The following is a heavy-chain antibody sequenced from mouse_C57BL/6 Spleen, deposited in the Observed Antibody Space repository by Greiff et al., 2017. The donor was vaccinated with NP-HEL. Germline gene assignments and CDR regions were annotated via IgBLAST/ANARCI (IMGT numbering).Heavy chain of an antibody. V-gene: IGHV1-81*01. CDR2: IYPRSGNT. Sequence: VKVVESGAELARPGASVKLSCKASGYTFTSYGISWVKQRTGQGLEWIGEIYPRSGNTDYNQKFKGKATLTVDTSSSTAYMQLSSLTSEDSAVYYCARQDAMDYWGQGTSVTVSS. CDR3: ARQDAMDY. J-gene: IGHJ4*01. CDR1: GYTFTSYG.